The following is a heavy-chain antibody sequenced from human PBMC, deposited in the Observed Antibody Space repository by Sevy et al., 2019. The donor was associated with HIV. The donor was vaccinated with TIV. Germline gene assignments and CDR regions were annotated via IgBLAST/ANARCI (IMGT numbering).Heavy chain of an antibody. CDR1: GGTFSKYA. D-gene: IGHD2-2*01. CDR2: IIPIFGTA. Sequence: ASVKVSCKASGGTFSKYAITWVRQAPGQGLEWMGGIIPIFGTANYAQKFQGRVTITADESTSTAYMGLSSLRSEDTAVYYCARDRGFSSTSEYGMDGWGQGTTVTVSS. J-gene: IGHJ6*02. CDR3: ARDRGFSSTSEYGMDG. V-gene: IGHV1-69*13.